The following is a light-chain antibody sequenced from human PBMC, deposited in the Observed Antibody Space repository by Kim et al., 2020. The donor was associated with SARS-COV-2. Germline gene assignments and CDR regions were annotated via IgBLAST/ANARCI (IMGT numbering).Light chain of an antibody. V-gene: IGKV3-15*01. CDR2: DAS. CDR1: QSVSSK. J-gene: IGKJ4*01. Sequence: EIVMTQSPATLSVSAGERATLSCRASQSVSSKLAWYQQKPGQAPRLLIFDASIRASGVPARFSGRGSGTEFTLTIDSLQSEDFAIYYCQQYDNWPPLTFGGGTKVEI. CDR3: QQYDNWPPLT.